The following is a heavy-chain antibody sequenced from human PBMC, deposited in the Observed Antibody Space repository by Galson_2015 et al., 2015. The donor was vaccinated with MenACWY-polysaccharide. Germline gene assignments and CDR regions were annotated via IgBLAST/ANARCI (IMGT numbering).Heavy chain of an antibody. Sequence: GSRFSNSGMHWVRQAPGKGLEWVAVIQYDGSNKVYADSVKGRFTISRDNSKNTVFLEMNTLGVEDTAVYYCAREGSRIVFHAFDIWGQGTMVTVSS. J-gene: IGHJ3*02. V-gene: IGHV3-33*01. CDR3: AREGSRIVFHAFDI. CDR2: IQYDGSNK. D-gene: IGHD2-2*01. CDR1: GSRFSNSG.